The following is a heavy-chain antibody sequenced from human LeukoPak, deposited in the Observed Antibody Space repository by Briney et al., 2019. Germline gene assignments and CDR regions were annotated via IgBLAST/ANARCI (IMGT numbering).Heavy chain of an antibody. CDR1: GYSFTNYW. Sequence: GESLQISCQGSGYSFTNYWIGWVRQMPGKGLEWMGIIYPGDSDIRYSPSFQGQVTISTDKSISTAYLQWSSLKASDTAMYYCATRGGYSSSWPLDFWGQGTLVTVSS. CDR3: ATRGGYSSSWPLDF. J-gene: IGHJ4*02. V-gene: IGHV5-51*01. CDR2: IYPGDSDI. D-gene: IGHD6-13*01.